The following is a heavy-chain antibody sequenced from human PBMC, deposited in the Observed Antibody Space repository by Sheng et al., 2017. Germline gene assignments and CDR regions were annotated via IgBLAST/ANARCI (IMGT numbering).Heavy chain of an antibody. CDR1: GGSISSYY. J-gene: IGHJ3*02. CDR2: IYYSGST. CDR3: ARGHDFWSGNAFDI. Sequence: QVQLQESGPGLVKPSETLSLTCTVSGGSISSYYWSWIRQPPGKGLEWIGYIYYSGSTNYNPSLKSRVTISVDTSKNQFSLKLSSVTAADTAVYYCARGHDFWSGNAFDIWGQGTMVTVSS. D-gene: IGHD3-3*01. V-gene: IGHV4-59*12.